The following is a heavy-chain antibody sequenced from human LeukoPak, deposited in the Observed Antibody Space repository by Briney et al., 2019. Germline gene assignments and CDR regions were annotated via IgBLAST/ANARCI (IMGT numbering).Heavy chain of an antibody. Sequence: GGSLRLSCAASGFTVSSNYMSWVRQAPGKGLEWVSVIYSGGSTYYADSVKGRFTISRDNSKNTLYLQMNSLRAEDTAVYYCARDRGVFGYSYGYPPYYFDYWGQGTLATVSS. D-gene: IGHD5-18*01. V-gene: IGHV3-53*01. CDR1: GFTVSSNY. CDR2: IYSGGST. J-gene: IGHJ4*02. CDR3: ARDRGVFGYSYGYPPYYFDY.